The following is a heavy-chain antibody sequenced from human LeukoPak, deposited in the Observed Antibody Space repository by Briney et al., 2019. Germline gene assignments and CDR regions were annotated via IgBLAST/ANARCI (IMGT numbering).Heavy chain of an antibody. CDR3: GGFGYEAAVDL. CDR1: GFTFSNYW. Sequence: GGSLRLTCAASGFTFSNYWMTWVRQAPGQGPEFLANIKPTGSETYYVDPVKGRFTISRDNAKNLLLLQMNSLRGEDTALYYCGGFGYEAAVDLWGRGTLVTVSS. CDR2: IKPTGSET. V-gene: IGHV3-7*01. J-gene: IGHJ4*02. D-gene: IGHD3-10*01.